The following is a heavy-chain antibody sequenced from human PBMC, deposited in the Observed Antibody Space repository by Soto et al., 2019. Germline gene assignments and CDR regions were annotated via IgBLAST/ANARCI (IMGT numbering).Heavy chain of an antibody. CDR1: GGSISSGDYY. CDR2: IYYSGST. V-gene: IGHV4-30-4*01. D-gene: IGHD1-26*01. J-gene: IGHJ4*02. Sequence: ASETLSLTCTVSGGSISSGDYYWSWIRQPPGKGLEWIGYIYYSGSTYYNPSLKSRVTISVDTSKTQFSLKLSSVTAADTAVYYCARFGSYYTTFDYWGQGTLVTVSS. CDR3: ARFGSYYTTFDY.